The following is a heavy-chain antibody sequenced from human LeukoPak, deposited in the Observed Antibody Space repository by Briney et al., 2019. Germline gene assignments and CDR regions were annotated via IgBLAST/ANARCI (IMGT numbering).Heavy chain of an antibody. CDR3: ARDSGGSVDY. CDR1: GYTFTGYY. V-gene: IGHV1-2*02. J-gene: IGHJ4*02. CDR2: INPNSGGT. D-gene: IGHD3-10*01. Sequence: ASVKVSCKASGYTFTGYYIHWVRQAPGQGLEWMGWINPNSGGTNHAQKFQGRVTMTRDTSISTAYMELSRLRSDDTAVYYCARDSGGSVDYWGQGTLVTVSS.